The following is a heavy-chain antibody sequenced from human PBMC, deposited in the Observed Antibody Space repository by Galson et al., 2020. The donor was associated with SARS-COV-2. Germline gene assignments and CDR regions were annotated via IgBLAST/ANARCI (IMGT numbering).Heavy chain of an antibody. J-gene: IGHJ5*02. V-gene: IGHV3-53*01. Sequence: GESLKISCSASGFTVSSNYMSWVRQAPGKGLEWVLVLYSCGSTYYSYFVKGRFTIARDNSKNTLYLHMNSLRSEDTAVYYCARVVSDAFDPWGQGTRVTVSS. CDR3: ARVVSDAFDP. CDR2: LYSCGST. D-gene: IGHD1-20*01. CDR1: GFTVSSNY.